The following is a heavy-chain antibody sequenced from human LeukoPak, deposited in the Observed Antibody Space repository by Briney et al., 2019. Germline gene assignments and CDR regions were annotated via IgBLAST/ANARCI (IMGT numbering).Heavy chain of an antibody. Sequence: GGSLRLSCAASGFTFSSYIMNWVRQAPGKGLEWVSSISSSSSYIYYADSVKGRFTISRDNAKNSLYLQMNSLRAEDTAVYYCARGRAHDAFDIWGQGTMVTVSS. J-gene: IGHJ3*02. V-gene: IGHV3-21*01. CDR3: ARGRAHDAFDI. CDR1: GFTFSSYI. CDR2: ISSSSSYI.